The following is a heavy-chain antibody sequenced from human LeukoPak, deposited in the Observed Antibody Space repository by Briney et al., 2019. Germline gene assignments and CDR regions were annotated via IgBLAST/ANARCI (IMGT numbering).Heavy chain of an antibody. CDR3: ARGGGDYGSGSPSINYYYYYYMDV. CDR2: IYYSGST. D-gene: IGHD3-10*01. Sequence: SETLSLTCTVSGGSISSSSYYWGWIRQPPGKGLEWIGSIYYSGSTYYNPSLKSRVTISVDTSKNQFSLKLSSVTAADTAVYYCARGGGDYGSGSPSINYYYYYYMDVWGKGTTVTVSS. J-gene: IGHJ6*03. V-gene: IGHV4-39*07. CDR1: GGSISSSSYY.